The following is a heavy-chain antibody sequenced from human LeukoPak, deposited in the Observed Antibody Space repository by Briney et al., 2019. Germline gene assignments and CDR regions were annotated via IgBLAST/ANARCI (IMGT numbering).Heavy chain of an antibody. V-gene: IGHV3-23*01. CDR3: AKRDEASIVGARWYYFDY. CDR2: ISGSGGST. Sequence: GGSLRLSCAASGFTFSSYAMSWVRQAPGKGLEWVSAISGSGGSTYYADSMKGRFTISRDNSKNTLYLQMNSLRAEDTAVYYCAKRDEASIVGARWYYFDYWGQGTLVTVSS. D-gene: IGHD1-26*01. CDR1: GFTFSSYA. J-gene: IGHJ4*02.